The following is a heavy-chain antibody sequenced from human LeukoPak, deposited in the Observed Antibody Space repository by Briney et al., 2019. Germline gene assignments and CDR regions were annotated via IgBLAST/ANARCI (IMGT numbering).Heavy chain of an antibody. CDR1: GGSISSYY. CDR3: AGNIPKAGLRFLALDY. Sequence: SETLSLTSTVSGGSISSYYWSWIRQPAGKGLEWIGRIYTSGSTNYNPSLKSRVTMSVATSKNQFSLKLSSVTAADTAVYYCAGNIPKAGLRFLALDYWGQGTLVTVSS. D-gene: IGHD3-3*01. J-gene: IGHJ4*02. V-gene: IGHV4-4*07. CDR2: IYTSGST.